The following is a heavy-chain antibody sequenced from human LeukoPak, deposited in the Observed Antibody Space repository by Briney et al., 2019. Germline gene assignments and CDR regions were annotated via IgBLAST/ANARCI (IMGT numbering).Heavy chain of an antibody. CDR1: GFTFSSYA. Sequence: PGGSLRLSCAASGFTFSSYAKSWVRQAPGKGLEWVSAISGSGGSTFYADSVKGRFTISRDNSKNTLYLQMNSLRAEDTAVYYCAKTTGSVVTTYPNWFDPWGQGTLVTVSS. CDR2: ISGSGGST. J-gene: IGHJ5*02. V-gene: IGHV3-23*01. D-gene: IGHD2-21*02. CDR3: AKTTGSVVTTYPNWFDP.